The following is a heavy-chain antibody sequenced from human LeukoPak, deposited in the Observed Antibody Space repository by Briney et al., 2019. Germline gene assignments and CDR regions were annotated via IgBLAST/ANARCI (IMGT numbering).Heavy chain of an antibody. J-gene: IGHJ4*02. CDR3: AKEDILTGYYDY. V-gene: IGHV3-30*18. Sequence: TGGSLRLSCAVFGPGFPFSNAWMSWVRQAPGKGLEWVAVISYDGSNKYYADSVKGRFTISRDNSKNTLYLQMNSLRAEDTAVYYCAKEDILTGYYDYWGQGTLVTVSS. CDR1: GFPFSNAW. CDR2: ISYDGSNK. D-gene: IGHD3-9*01.